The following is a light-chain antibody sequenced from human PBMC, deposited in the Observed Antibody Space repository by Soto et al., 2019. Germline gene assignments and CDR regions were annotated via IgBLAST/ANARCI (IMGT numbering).Light chain of an antibody. CDR2: GAS. V-gene: IGKV3-20*01. CDR1: QSVSRNY. CDR3: QQYGSTPLT. J-gene: IGKJ4*01. Sequence: EIGLTQSPGTLSLSPGGRATLSCRASQSVSRNYVAWYQQKPGQAPRLLIYGASSRASGIPDRFSGSGSGADFTLSITRLEPEDFALYYCQQYGSTPLTFGGRTKVEIK.